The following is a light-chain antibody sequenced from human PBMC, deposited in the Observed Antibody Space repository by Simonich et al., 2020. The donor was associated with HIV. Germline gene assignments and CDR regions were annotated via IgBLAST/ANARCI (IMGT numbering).Light chain of an antibody. Sequence: QSALTQPPSASGSPGQSVTISCTGTSSDVGGYNYVSWYQQHPGKAPILMIYEVNKRPSGVPDRFAGSKSGNTASLTVSGLQAEDESDYYCSSYAGSNNWVFGGGTKVTVL. J-gene: IGLJ3*02. CDR1: SSDVGGYNY. V-gene: IGLV2-8*01. CDR3: SSYAGSNNWV. CDR2: EVN.